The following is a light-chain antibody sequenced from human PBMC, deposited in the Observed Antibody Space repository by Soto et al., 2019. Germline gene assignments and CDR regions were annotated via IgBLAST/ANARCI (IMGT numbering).Light chain of an antibody. CDR2: LNSDGSH. CDR1: SGHSSYA. CDR3: QTWGTGVVM. V-gene: IGLV4-69*01. Sequence: QSVLTQSPSASASLEASVKLTCTLSSGHSSYAIAWHQQQPEKGPRYLMKLNSDGSHSKGDGIPDRFSGSSSGAERYLTISSLQSEDEADYYCQTWGTGVVMFGGGTKLTVL. J-gene: IGLJ3*02.